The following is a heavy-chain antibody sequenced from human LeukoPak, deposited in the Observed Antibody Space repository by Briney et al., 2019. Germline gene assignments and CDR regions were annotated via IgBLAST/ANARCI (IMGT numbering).Heavy chain of an antibody. J-gene: IGHJ4*02. V-gene: IGHV4-39*07. D-gene: IGHD3-9*01. CDR1: GGSISSSSYY. CDR3: ARSIGPIYDILTGYSPSNRYYFDY. CDR2: IYYSGST. Sequence: SETLSLTCTVSGGSISSSSYYWGWIRQPPGKGLEWIGSIYYSGSTYYDPSLKSRVTISVDTSKNQFSLKLSSVTAADTAVYYCARSIGPIYDILTGYSPSNRYYFDYWGQGTLVTVSS.